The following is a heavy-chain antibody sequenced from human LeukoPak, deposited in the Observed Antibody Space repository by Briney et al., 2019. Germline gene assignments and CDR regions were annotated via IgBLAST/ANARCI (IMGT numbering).Heavy chain of an antibody. D-gene: IGHD3-3*02. CDR3: ARAIRGDYYYYYGMDV. CDR1: GGSISSSNW. CDR2: IYHSGST. Sequence: PSETLSLTCAVSGGSISSSNWWSWVRQPPGKGLEWIGEIYHSGSTNYNPSLKSRVTISVDKSKNQFSLKLSSVTAADTAVYYYARAIRGDYYYYYGMDVWGQGTTVTVSS. J-gene: IGHJ6*02. V-gene: IGHV4-4*02.